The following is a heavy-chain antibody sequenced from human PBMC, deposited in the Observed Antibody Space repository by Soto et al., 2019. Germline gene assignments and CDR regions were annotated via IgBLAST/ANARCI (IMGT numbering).Heavy chain of an antibody. V-gene: IGHV1-46*01. Sequence: ASVKVSCKASGYTFTSYYMHWVRQAPGQGLEWMGIINPSGGSTSYAQKFQGRVTMTRDTSTSTVYMELSSLRSEDTAVYYCARKTRVGASYYYYGMDVWGQGTTVTVSS. CDR3: ARKTRVGASYYYYGMDV. CDR1: GYTFTSYY. D-gene: IGHD1-26*01. CDR2: INPSGGST. J-gene: IGHJ6*02.